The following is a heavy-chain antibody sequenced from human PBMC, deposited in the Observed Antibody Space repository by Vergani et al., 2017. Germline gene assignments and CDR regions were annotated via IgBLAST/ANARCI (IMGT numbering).Heavy chain of an antibody. CDR1: GGSVRTSIGYY. D-gene: IGHD4-11*01. J-gene: IGHJ6*03. V-gene: IGHV4-61*02. CDR3: AREKIKVTTNKSYYYYMDV. CDR2: IFSSGTT. Sequence: QVQLQESGPGLVKPSQTLSLSCTVSGGSVRTSIGYYWTWIRQPAGKTLEWIGEIFSSGTTNYNPSFKNRVTMSVDTSKNQFSLKLNSVTAADTAVYYCAREKIKVTTNKSYYYYMDVWGKGTTVTVSS.